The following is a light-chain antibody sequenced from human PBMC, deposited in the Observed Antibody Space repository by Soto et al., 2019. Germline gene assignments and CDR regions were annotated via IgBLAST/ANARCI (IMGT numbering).Light chain of an antibody. CDR3: SSHYV. CDR1: ISDVGGYNY. Sequence: HSALTQPASVSGSPGQSITISCTGTISDVGGYNYVSWYQQHPGKAPKLMIYDVSNRPSGVSNRFSGSKSGNTASLTISGLQAEDEADYYCSSHYVFGTGTKLTVL. CDR2: DVS. J-gene: IGLJ1*01. V-gene: IGLV2-14*01.